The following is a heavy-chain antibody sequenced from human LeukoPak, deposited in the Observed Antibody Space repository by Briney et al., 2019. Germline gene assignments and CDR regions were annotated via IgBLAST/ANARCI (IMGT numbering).Heavy chain of an antibody. Sequence: PSETLSLTCTVSGGSISSSSYYWGWIRQPPGKGLEWIGYIYYSGSTNYNPSLKSRVTISVDTSKNQFSLKLSSVTAADTAVYYCARSPVRGGAHYYYYYMDVWGKGTTVTVSS. J-gene: IGHJ6*03. CDR3: ARSPVRGGAHYYYYYMDV. V-gene: IGHV4-61*05. D-gene: IGHD3-16*01. CDR1: GGSISSSSYY. CDR2: IYYSGST.